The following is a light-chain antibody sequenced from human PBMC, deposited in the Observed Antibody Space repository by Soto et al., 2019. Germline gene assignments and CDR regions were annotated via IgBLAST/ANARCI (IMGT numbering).Light chain of an antibody. J-gene: IGKJ1*01. CDR1: QSVRTNY. CDR2: GAS. Sequence: EIVLTQSPGTLSLSPGERATLSCRASQSVRTNYLAWYQQKPGQAPRLLIYGASSRATGIPDRFSGSGSGTDFTLTISRLEPEDFAVYYCHQYNNWPRTFGQGTKV. V-gene: IGKV3-20*01. CDR3: HQYNNWPRT.